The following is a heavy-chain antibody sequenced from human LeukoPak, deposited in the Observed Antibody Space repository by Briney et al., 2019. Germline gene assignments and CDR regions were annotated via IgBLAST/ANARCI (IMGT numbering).Heavy chain of an antibody. CDR3: ASAYCGGDCYYYGMDV. CDR2: ISYDGSNK. CDR1: GFTFSSYA. J-gene: IGHJ6*04. V-gene: IGHV3-30*04. Sequence: PGGSLRLSCAASGFTFSSYAMHWVRQAPGKGLEGVAVISYDGSNKYYADSVKGRFTISRDNSKNTLYLQMNSLRAEDTAVYYCASAYCGGDCYYYGMDVWGKGPTVTVSS. D-gene: IGHD2-21*01.